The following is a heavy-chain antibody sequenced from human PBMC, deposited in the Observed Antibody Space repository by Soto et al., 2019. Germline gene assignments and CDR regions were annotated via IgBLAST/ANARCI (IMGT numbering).Heavy chain of an antibody. CDR2: IRDNSATK. CDR1: GFTFSSHH. J-gene: IGHJ3*01. D-gene: IGHD3-16*01. Sequence: EMQLVEPGGGLVKPGGSLRLSCADSGFTFSSHHMQWVRQAQGKGLEWVSYIRDNSATKYYADSVRGRFTISRDNAQNSVFLQMNSLTDEDTAVYYCARDYRFVVDLWGQGTMVTVSS. V-gene: IGHV3-48*02. CDR3: ARDYRFVVDL.